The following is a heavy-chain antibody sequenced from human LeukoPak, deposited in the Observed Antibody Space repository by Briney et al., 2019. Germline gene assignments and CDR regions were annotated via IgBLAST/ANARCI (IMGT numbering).Heavy chain of an antibody. J-gene: IGHJ1*01. D-gene: IGHD6-13*01. V-gene: IGHV3-13*01. Sequence: GGSLRLSCAASGFTFSHHDMHWVRQATGQGLEWVSSIGTVGDTYYTDSVKGRFTISRDNAKNSLYLQMNSLRAEDTAVYYCARSRAPIAAAGIAGYFQHWGQGTLVTVSS. CDR2: IGTVGDT. CDR1: GFTFSHHD. CDR3: ARSRAPIAAAGIAGYFQH.